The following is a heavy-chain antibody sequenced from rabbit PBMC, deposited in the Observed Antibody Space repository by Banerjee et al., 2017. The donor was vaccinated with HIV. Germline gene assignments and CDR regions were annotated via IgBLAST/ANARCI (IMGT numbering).Heavy chain of an antibody. CDR1: GFSFSNKYV. V-gene: IGHV1S45*01. J-gene: IGHJ4*01. Sequence: QEQLVESGGDLVKPEGSLTLTCTASGFSFSNKYVMCWVRQAPGKGLEWIACINTSSGNTVYASWAKGRFTISRTSSTTVTLQMTSLTAADTATYFCARSYAGYADTSLNLWGQGTLVTVS. D-gene: IGHD4-2*01. CDR2: INTSSGNT. CDR3: ARSYAGYADTSLNL.